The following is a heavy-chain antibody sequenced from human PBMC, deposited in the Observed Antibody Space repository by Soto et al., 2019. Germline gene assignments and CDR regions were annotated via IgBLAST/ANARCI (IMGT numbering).Heavy chain of an antibody. V-gene: IGHV1-18*01. J-gene: IGHJ4*02. Sequence: QVHLVQSGAEVKKPGASVKVSCKASGYTFTSYDITWVRQAPGQGLEWMGWISAHNGNTDYAQELQGRVIVTRDTSTSTAYMELRRLISDDTAVYYCARGRYGDYWGQGALVTVSS. CDR1: GYTFTSYD. CDR3: ARGRYGDY. D-gene: IGHD1-1*01. CDR2: ISAHNGNT.